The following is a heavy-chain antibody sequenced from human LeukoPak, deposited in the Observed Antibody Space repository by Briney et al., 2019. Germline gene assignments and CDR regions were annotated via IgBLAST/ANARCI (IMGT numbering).Heavy chain of an antibody. J-gene: IGHJ4*02. CDR2: IYYSGNT. Sequence: PETLSLTCTVSGGSISSYYWSWIRQPPGKGLEWIGYIYYSGNTNYNPSLKSRLTISIDTSKNQFSLKLSSVIAADTAVYYCARVGSGCFDYWGQGTLVTVSS. D-gene: IGHD6-19*01. CDR3: ARVGSGCFDY. CDR1: GGSISSYY. V-gene: IGHV4-59*01.